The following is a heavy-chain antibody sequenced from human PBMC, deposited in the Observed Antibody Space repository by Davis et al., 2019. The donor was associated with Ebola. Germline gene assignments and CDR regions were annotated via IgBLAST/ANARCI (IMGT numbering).Heavy chain of an antibody. J-gene: IGHJ4*02. CDR1: GYSFTNYW. CDR2: IDPSDSYT. V-gene: IGHV5-10-1*01. CDR3: ARGPRSYFRAGGDDY. Sequence: GESLKISCKGSGYSFTNYWISWVRQMPGKGLEWMGRIDPSDSYTNYSPSFQGHVTISADKSISTAYLQWSSLKASDTAMYYCARGPRSYFRAGGDDYWGQGTLVTVSS. D-gene: IGHD3-10*01.